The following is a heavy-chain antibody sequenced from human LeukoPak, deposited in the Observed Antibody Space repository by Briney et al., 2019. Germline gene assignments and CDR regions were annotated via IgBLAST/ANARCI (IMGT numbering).Heavy chain of an antibody. CDR3: AKTSYSSGWYLYFDY. CDR1: GFTFDNYA. V-gene: IGHV3-23*01. D-gene: IGHD6-19*01. Sequence: GGSLRLSCAASGFTFDNYAMNWVRQAPGKGLEWVSAISGSGGSTYYADSVKGRFTISRDNSKNTLYLQMNSLRAEDTAVYYCAKTSYSSGWYLYFDYWGQGTLVTVSS. CDR2: ISGSGGST. J-gene: IGHJ4*02.